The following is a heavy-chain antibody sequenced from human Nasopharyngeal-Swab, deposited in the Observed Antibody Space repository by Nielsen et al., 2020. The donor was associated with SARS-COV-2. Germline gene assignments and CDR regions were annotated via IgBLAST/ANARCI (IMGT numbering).Heavy chain of an antibody. V-gene: IGHV4-39*01. J-gene: IGHJ5*02. Sequence: WIRQPPGKGLEWIGTIHYSGSTYYNPSLKSRVTISVDTSKNQFSLKLSSVTAADTAVYYCARWRIAAAGNNWFDPWGQGTLVTVSS. CDR3: ARWRIAAAGNNWFDP. CDR2: IHYSGST. D-gene: IGHD6-13*01.